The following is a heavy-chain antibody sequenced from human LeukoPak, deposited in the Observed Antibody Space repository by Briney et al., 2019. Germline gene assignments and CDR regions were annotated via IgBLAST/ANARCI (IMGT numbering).Heavy chain of an antibody. Sequence: GRSLRLSCAASGFTFSSYAVHWVRQAPGKGLEWVAVISYDGSNKYYADSVKGRFTISRDNSKNTLYLQMNSLRAEDTAVYYCARESGLKDWGQGTLVTVSS. CDR3: ARESGLKD. CDR2: ISYDGSNK. D-gene: IGHD3-10*01. J-gene: IGHJ4*02. CDR1: GFTFSSYA. V-gene: IGHV3-30-3*01.